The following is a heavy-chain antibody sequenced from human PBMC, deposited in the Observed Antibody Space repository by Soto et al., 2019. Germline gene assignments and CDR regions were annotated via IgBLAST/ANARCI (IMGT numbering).Heavy chain of an antibody. CDR2: IIPIVNIG. CDR3: ARSKRYCDSTTCYVPFDY. D-gene: IGHD2-2*01. J-gene: IGHJ4*02. V-gene: IGHV1-69*02. Sequence: QVQLVQSGAEVKKPGSSVMVSCRASGDTFNTYTITWVRQAPGQGLEWMGRIIPIVNIGNYAQKFQGRVTITADKSTGTAYMELSSLRSEDTAIYYCARSKRYCDSTTCYVPFDYWGQGTLVTVSS. CDR1: GDTFNTYT.